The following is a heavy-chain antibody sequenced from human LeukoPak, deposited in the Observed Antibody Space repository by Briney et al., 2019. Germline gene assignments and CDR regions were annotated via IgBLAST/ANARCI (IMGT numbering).Heavy chain of an antibody. CDR3: ARETTRDRFMDV. CDR2: IYHTGST. Sequence: SGTLSLTCAVSGGSISSGYNWGWIRQPPGEGLEWIGSIYHTGSTYYNPSLKSRVTVSVDTSKNQFSLKVTSVTAADTAVYYCARETTRDRFMDVWGKGTTVTVSS. J-gene: IGHJ6*03. V-gene: IGHV4-38-2*02. CDR1: GGSISSGYN. D-gene: IGHD4-17*01.